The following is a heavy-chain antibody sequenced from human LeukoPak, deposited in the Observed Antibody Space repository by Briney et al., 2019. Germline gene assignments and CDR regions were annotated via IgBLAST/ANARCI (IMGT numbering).Heavy chain of an antibody. J-gene: IGHJ1*01. V-gene: IGHV3-23*01. CDR1: GFTFSSYG. CDR3: ARVRYYDSSGPIGDFQH. D-gene: IGHD3-22*01. Sequence: GGTLRLSCAASGFTFSSYGMSWVRQAPGKGLEWVSAISGSGGSTYYADSVKGRFTISRDNSKNTLYLQMNSLRAEDTAVYYCARVRYYDSSGPIGDFQHWGQGTLVTVSS. CDR2: ISGSGGST.